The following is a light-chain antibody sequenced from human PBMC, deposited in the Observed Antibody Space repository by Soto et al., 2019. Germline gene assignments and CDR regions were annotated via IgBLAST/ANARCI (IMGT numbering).Light chain of an antibody. J-gene: IGLJ1*01. CDR1: SSNIGAGYD. V-gene: IGLV1-40*01. CDR3: QSYDSSLSGYV. Sequence: QSVLTQPPSVSGAPGQRVTISCTGSSSNIGAGYDVHWYQQLPGTAPKLLIYANSDRPSGVPDRFSGYKSGTSASLAITGLQAEDEADYYCQSYDSSLSGYVFGPGTKVTVL. CDR2: ANS.